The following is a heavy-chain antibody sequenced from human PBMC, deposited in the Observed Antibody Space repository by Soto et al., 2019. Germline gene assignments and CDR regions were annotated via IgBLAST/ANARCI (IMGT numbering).Heavy chain of an antibody. CDR3: ARLGGYVSVGYYYLWDS. CDR2: INHSGST. J-gene: IGHJ4*02. D-gene: IGHD3-22*01. Sequence: QLHLQESGPGLVKPSETLSLTCRVSDGSMNSDSSYWGWIRQPPGKGLVWIGVINHSGSTYHNLSPKGRVTMSVDASRNQFSLKLTSMTAADTAVYYCARLGGYVSVGYYYLWDSWGQGTLVTVSS. CDR1: DGSMNSDSSY. V-gene: IGHV4-39*01.